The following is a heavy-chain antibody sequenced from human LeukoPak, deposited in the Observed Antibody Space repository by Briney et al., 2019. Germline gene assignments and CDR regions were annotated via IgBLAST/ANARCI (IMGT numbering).Heavy chain of an antibody. CDR1: GGSFSGCY. V-gene: IGHV4-34*01. Sequence: PSETLSLTCAVYGGSFSGCYWSWIRQSPGKGLEWIGEINHSGSPNYNPSLKSRVTISADTSKNQFSLRLTSVTAADTAIYYCARPLTGTSFDFWGQGTLVTVSS. CDR3: ARPLTGTSFDF. D-gene: IGHD7-27*01. CDR2: INHSGSP. J-gene: IGHJ4*02.